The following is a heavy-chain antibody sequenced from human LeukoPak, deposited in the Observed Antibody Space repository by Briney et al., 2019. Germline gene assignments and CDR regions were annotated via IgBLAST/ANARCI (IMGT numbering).Heavy chain of an antibody. J-gene: IGHJ4*02. V-gene: IGHV4-30-2*01. CDR3: ARGRYDFWSGYYFDY. CDR1: GGSISSGGYS. D-gene: IGHD3-3*01. CDR2: IYHSGST. Sequence: PSQTLSLTCAVSGGSISSGGYSWSWIRQPPGKGLEWIGYIYHSGSTYYNPSLKSRVTISVDRSKNQFSLKLSSVTAADTAVYYCARGRYDFWSGYYFDYWGQGTLVTVSS.